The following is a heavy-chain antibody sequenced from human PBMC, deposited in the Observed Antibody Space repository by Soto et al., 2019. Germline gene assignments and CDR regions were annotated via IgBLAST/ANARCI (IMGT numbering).Heavy chain of an antibody. J-gene: IGHJ4*02. CDR1: GLTFSSYA. CDR2: VGGSGEYT. Sequence: GGSLRLSCAASGLTFSSYAMIWVRQAPGKGLEWVSGVGGSGEYTYYADSVKGRFTISRDNSKNTVYLQISSLRAEDTAVYYCAKVLTGYYYYFEYWGQGTLVTVS. CDR3: AKVLTGYYYYFEY. D-gene: IGHD3-9*01. V-gene: IGHV3-23*01.